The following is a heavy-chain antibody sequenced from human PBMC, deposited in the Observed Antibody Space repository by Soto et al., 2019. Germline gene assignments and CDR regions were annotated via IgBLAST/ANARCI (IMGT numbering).Heavy chain of an antibody. Sequence: AGGSLRLSCAASGFTFSTYWMHWVRQAPGKGLVWVSRINADGTTTGYADSVKGRFTISRDNAKNTLFLQMSSLRAADTAVYYCARDLVAAAGPNYWGQGTLVTVSS. CDR3: ARDLVAAAGPNY. CDR1: GFTFSTYW. J-gene: IGHJ4*02. D-gene: IGHD6-13*01. V-gene: IGHV3-74*01. CDR2: INADGTTT.